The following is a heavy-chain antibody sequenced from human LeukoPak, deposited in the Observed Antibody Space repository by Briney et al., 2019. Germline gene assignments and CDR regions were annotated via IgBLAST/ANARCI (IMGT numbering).Heavy chain of an antibody. D-gene: IGHD2-15*01. CDR3: ARGVSDIEA. CDR2: INHSGST. CDR1: SGSFSGYY. V-gene: IGHV4-34*01. J-gene: IGHJ5*02. Sequence: SETLSLTCAVYSGSFSGYYWSWIRQPPGKGLEWIGEINHSGSTNYNPSLKSRVTISVDTSKNQFSLKLSSVTAADTAVYYCARGVSDIEAWGQGTLVTVSS.